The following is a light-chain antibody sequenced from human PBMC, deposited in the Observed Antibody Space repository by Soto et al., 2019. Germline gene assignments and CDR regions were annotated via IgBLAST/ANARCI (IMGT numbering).Light chain of an antibody. V-gene: IGKV3-11*01. J-gene: IGKJ3*01. CDR2: DAY. Sequence: EIVWTQSPATLSLAPGERATLSCRSSQNVSTYLAWYQQKPGQAPRLLIYDAYNRATAITARFSGSGSGTSFTLTMNSLEPADFAVYYCQQRTNWLTFGPGPKVDIK. CDR3: QQRTNWLT. CDR1: QNVSTY.